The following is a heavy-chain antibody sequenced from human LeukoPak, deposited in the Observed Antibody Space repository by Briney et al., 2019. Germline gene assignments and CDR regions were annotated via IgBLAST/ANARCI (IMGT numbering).Heavy chain of an antibody. Sequence: SETLSLTCTLFGDSVSRSDSYWDWIRQPPGKGLEWIGTVYYSGRTYYSPSLKSRVTLSIDMSNNQFSLILSSVTAADTALYFCARRRYYDSSGYLEWGQGTLVTVS. CDR1: GDSVSRSDSY. D-gene: IGHD3-22*01. CDR3: ARRRYYDSSGYLE. J-gene: IGHJ1*01. CDR2: VYYSGRT. V-gene: IGHV4-39*01.